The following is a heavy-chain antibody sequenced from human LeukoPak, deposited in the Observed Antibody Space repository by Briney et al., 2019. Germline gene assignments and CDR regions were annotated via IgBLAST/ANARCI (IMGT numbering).Heavy chain of an antibody. V-gene: IGHV3-48*04. J-gene: IGHJ6*02. CDR3: ARDKTVTTLVSYYYYGMDV. CDR2: ISSSTSTI. D-gene: IGHD4-23*01. CDR1: GFTFSRYS. Sequence: GGSLRLSCAASGFTFSRYSMNWVRQAPGKGLEWLSYISSSTSTIYYADSVKGRFTISRDNAKNSLYLQMNSLRAEDTAVYYCARDKTVTTLVSYYYYGMDVWGQGTTVTVSS.